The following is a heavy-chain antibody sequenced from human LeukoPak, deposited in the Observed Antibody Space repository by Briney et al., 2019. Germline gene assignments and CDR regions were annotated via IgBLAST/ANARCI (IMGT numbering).Heavy chain of an antibody. Sequence: ASVTVSFTVSGYTLTELSMHWVRQAPGKGLEWMGGFDPEDGETIYAQKFQGRVTMTEDTSTDTAYMELSSLRSEDTAVYYCATDSVKSSGPTGYFDYWGQGTLVTVSS. CDR3: ATDSVKSSGPTGYFDY. J-gene: IGHJ4*02. V-gene: IGHV1-24*01. CDR2: FDPEDGET. CDR1: GYTLTELS. D-gene: IGHD6-19*01.